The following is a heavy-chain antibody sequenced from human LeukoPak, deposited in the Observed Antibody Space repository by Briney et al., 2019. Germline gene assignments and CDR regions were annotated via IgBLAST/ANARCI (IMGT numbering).Heavy chain of an antibody. Sequence: PSETLSLTCTVSGGSINSDYWSWVRQPPGKGLEWIGYMYYSGSSTNYNPSLKSRVTISVDRSKNQFSLKLSSVTAADTAVYYCARNMAGGWFDPWGQGTLVTVSS. CDR1: GGSINSDY. CDR2: MYYSGSST. D-gene: IGHD6-19*01. V-gene: IGHV4-59*01. J-gene: IGHJ5*02. CDR3: ARNMAGGWFDP.